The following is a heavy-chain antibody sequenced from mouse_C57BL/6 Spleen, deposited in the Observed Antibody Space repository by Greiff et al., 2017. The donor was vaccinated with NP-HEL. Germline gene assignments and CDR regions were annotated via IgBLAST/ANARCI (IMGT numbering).Heavy chain of an antibody. V-gene: IGHV1-42*01. Sequence: VQLQQSGPELVKPGASVKISCKASGYSFTGYYMNWVKQSPEKSLEWIGEINPSTGGTTYNQKFKAKATLTVDKSSSTAYMQLKSLTSEDSAVYYCAGITTVVAPFDYWGQGTTLTVSS. J-gene: IGHJ2*01. D-gene: IGHD1-1*01. CDR3: AGITTVVAPFDY. CDR2: INPSTGGT. CDR1: GYSFTGYY.